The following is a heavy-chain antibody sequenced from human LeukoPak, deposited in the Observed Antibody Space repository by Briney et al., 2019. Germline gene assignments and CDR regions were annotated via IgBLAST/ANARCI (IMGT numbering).Heavy chain of an antibody. Sequence: PGRSLRLSCAASGFTFDDYAMRWVRQAPGKGLEWVSGISWNSGSIGYADSVKGRFTISRDNAKNSLYLQMNSLRAEDTAVYYCARGDGYNSYYFDYWGQGTLVTVSS. CDR2: ISWNSGSI. J-gene: IGHJ4*02. V-gene: IGHV3-9*01. CDR1: GFTFDDYA. CDR3: ARGDGYNSYYFDY. D-gene: IGHD5-24*01.